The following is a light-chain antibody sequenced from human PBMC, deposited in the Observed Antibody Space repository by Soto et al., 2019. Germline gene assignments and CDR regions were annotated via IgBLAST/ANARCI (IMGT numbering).Light chain of an antibody. J-gene: IGKJ1*01. CDR1: QSISNW. CDR3: QQYKSYPWT. CDR2: KAS. Sequence: DIQMTQSPSTQSSSVGDIFVITCRASQSISNWLAWYQQKPGRAPTFLIHKASSLESGVPSRFSGSGSGTEFTLTISSLQPDDSATYYCQQYKSYPWTFGQGTKVDIK. V-gene: IGKV1-5*03.